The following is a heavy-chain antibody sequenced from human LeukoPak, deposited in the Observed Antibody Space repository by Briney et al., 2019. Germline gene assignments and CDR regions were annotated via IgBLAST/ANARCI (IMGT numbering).Heavy chain of an antibody. J-gene: IGHJ4*02. V-gene: IGHV3-21*05. CDR2: ISSSSSYT. CDR1: GFTFSSYA. Sequence: GGSLRLSCAASGFTFSSYAMSWVRQAPGKGLEWVSYISSSSSYTNYADSVKGRFTISRDNAKNSLYLQMNSLRAEDTAVYYCASLGLPRVYWGQGTLVTVSS. CDR3: ASLGLPRVY. D-gene: IGHD2-15*01.